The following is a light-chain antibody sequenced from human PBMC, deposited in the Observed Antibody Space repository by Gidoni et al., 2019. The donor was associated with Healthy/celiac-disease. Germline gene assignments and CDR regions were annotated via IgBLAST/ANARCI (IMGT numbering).Light chain of an antibody. CDR3: QSYDSSLSGGV. CDR2: GNS. V-gene: IGLV1-40*01. J-gene: IGLJ2*01. CDR1: SSNIGADYD. Sequence: QSVLTQPPSVYGAPGPRVTIACTGSSSNIGADYDVPWYQQLPGTSPQLLIYGNSNPPSGVPDRCSGSKSGTSASLAITGLQAGDEADYYFQSYDSSLSGGVFGGGTKLTVL.